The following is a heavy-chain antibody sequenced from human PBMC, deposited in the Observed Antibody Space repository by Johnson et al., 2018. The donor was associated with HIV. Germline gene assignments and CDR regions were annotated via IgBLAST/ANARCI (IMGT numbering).Heavy chain of an antibody. V-gene: IGHV3-13*01. Sequence: VQLVESGGGLVQPGGSLRLSCAASGFTFSSYDMHWVRQATGKGLEWVSAIGTAGDTYYPGSVKGRFTISRENAKNSLYLQMNSLGAEDTAVYYCARDDTWGDAFDIWGQGTMVTVSS. CDR3: ARDDTWGDAFDI. CDR2: IGTAGDT. J-gene: IGHJ3*02. D-gene: IGHD1-26*01. CDR1: GFTFSSYD.